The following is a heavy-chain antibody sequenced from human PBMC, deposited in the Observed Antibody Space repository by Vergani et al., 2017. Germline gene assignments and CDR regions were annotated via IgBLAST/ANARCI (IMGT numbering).Heavy chain of an antibody. Sequence: QVQLQESGPGLVKPSATLSLTCTVSGGSISSYYWSWIRQPPGKGLEWIGYIYYSGSTNYNPSLKSRVTISVDTSKNQFSLKLSSVTAADTAVYYCARSLDTAMVTPSNWFDPWGQGTLVTVSS. V-gene: IGHV4-59*08. CDR3: ARSLDTAMVTPSNWFDP. CDR2: IYYSGST. CDR1: GGSISSYY. D-gene: IGHD5-18*01. J-gene: IGHJ5*02.